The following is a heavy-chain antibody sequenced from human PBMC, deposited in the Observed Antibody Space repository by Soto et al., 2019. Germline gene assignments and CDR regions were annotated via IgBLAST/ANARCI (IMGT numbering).Heavy chain of an antibody. J-gene: IGHJ3*02. Sequence: GGSLRLSCAASGFTVSSNYMSWVRQAPGKGLEWVSVIGSGGSTYYADSVKGRFTISRDNSKNTLYLQMNSLRAEDTAVYYCAKDSPRDVAAPDDAFDIWGQGTMVTVSS. V-gene: IGHV3-53*01. CDR2: IGSGGST. D-gene: IGHD2-15*01. CDR1: GFTVSSNY. CDR3: AKDSPRDVAAPDDAFDI.